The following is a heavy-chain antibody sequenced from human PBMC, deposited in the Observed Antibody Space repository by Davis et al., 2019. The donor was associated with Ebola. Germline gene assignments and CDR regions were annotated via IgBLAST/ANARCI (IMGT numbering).Heavy chain of an antibody. Sequence: HSQTLSLTCAISGDSVSSGGWNWIRQSPSRGLEWLGRTYFNSKYYSDYADSVRGRITINADPSKNQFSLQLNSVTPEDTAVYYCARGWLRGYLDYWGQGTLVTVSS. V-gene: IGHV6-1*01. CDR1: GDSVSSGG. CDR3: ARGWLRGYLDY. D-gene: IGHD3-3*01. J-gene: IGHJ4*02. CDR2: TYFNSKYYS.